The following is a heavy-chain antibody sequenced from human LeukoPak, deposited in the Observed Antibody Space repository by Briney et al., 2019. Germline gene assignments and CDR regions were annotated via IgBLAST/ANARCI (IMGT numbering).Heavy chain of an antibody. V-gene: IGHV3-15*01. J-gene: IGHJ4*02. CDR3: TTETGYYYDSSGYSHNLDY. D-gene: IGHD3-22*01. CDR1: GFTFSNAW. CDR2: IKSKTDGGTT. Sequence: GGSLRLSCVASGFTFSNAWMSWVRQAPGKGLEWVGRIKSKTDGGTTDYAAPVKGRFTISRDDSKNTLYLQMNSLKTEDTAVYYCTTETGYYYDSSGYSHNLDYWGQGTLVTVSS.